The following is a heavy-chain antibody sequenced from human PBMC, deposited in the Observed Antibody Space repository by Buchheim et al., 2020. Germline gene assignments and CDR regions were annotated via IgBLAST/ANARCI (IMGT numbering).Heavy chain of an antibody. D-gene: IGHD6-13*01. CDR1: GFTFSSYS. J-gene: IGHJ4*02. Sequence: EVQLVESGGGLVKPGGSLRLSCAASGFTFSSYSMNWVRQAPGKGLEWVSSISSSSSYIYYADSVKGRFTISRDHAKNSLYLQMNSLRAEDTAVYYCARDGRGGAAAGKLDYWGQGTL. CDR2: ISSSSSYI. V-gene: IGHV3-21*01. CDR3: ARDGRGGAAAGKLDY.